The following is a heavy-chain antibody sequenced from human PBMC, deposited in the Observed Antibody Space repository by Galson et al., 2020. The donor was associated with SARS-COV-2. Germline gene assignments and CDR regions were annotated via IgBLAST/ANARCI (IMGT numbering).Heavy chain of an antibody. J-gene: IGHJ6*03. CDR3: ARDCSSYSCWGHYYMDV. D-gene: IGHD2-2*01. CDR1: GVSFDSNY. CDR2: INYRGTT. V-gene: IGHV4-59*01. Sequence: SETLSLTCTVSGVSFDSNYWTWIRQAPGKGLEWIGFINYRGTTDYNPSLNSRVTISVDTSRNQFSLKLTSVTAADTAVYYCARDCSSYSCWGHYYMDVWGKGTTVTVSS.